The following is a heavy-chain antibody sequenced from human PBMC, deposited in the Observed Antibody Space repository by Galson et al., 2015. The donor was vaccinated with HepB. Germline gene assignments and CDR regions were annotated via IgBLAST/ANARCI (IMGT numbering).Heavy chain of an antibody. J-gene: IGHJ6*02. CDR1: GYSFANYG. D-gene: IGHD6-19*01. V-gene: IGHV1-18*01. CDR2: ISAYNGNT. Sequence: SVKVSCKASGYSFANYGTSWVRQAPGQGLEWMGWISAYNGNTNYAQKLQGRVTMTTDTSTSTAYMELRSLRSDDTAVYYCARDPSPLGAVAGVYYYYGMDVWGQGTTVTVSS. CDR3: ARDPSPLGAVAGVYYYYGMDV.